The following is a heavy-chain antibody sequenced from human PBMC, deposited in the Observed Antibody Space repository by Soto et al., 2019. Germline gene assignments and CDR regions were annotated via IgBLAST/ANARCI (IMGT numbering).Heavy chain of an antibody. CDR1: GFTFNGYA. J-gene: IGHJ6*02. CDR2: INSDGSST. CDR3: ARAGMPTINYYYYYDMDV. D-gene: IGHD3-10*01. V-gene: IGHV3-74*01. Sequence: PGGSLRLSCAASGFTFNGYAMSWFRQAPGKGLVWVSRINSDGSSTSYADSVKGRFTIFRDNAKNTLHLQMISLRAEDTAVYYCARAGMPTINYYYYYDMDVWGQGTTVTVSS.